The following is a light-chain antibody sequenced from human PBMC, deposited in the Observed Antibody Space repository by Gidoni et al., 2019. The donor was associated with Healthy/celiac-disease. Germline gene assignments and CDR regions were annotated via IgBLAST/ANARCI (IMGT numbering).Light chain of an antibody. V-gene: IGKV3-11*01. CDR1: QSVSSY. CDR3: QQRSNWPLYT. Sequence: EIVLTQSPATLSLSPGERATLSCRPSQSVSSYLAWYQQKPGQAPRLLIYDASTRATGIPARFSGSGSGTYFTLTISSLEPEDFAVYYCQQRSNWPLYTFGQGTKLEIK. J-gene: IGKJ2*01. CDR2: DAS.